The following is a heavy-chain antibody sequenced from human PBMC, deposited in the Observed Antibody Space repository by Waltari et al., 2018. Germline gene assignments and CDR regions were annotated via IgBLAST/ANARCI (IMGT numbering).Heavy chain of an antibody. D-gene: IGHD2-15*01. CDR1: GYTFTGYY. J-gene: IGHJ4*02. CDR2: INPNSGNT. Sequence: QVQLVQSGAEVKKPGASVKVSCKASGYTFTGYYMHWVRQAPGQGLEWMGRINPNSGNTGYAQKFQGRVTITRNTSISTAYMELSSLRSEDTAVYYCARGGVVVAATPGYYFDYWGQGTLVTVSS. CDR3: ARGGVVVAATPGYYFDY. V-gene: IGHV1-8*03.